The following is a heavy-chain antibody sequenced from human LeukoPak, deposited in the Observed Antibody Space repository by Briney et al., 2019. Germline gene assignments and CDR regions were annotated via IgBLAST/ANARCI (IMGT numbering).Heavy chain of an antibody. CDR1: GFTFSSYV. Sequence: GGSLRLSCAASGFTFSSYVMSWVRQAPGKGLEWVSAIVGSGGSTYYADSVKGRFTISRDNSKNTLSLQMNSLRAEDTALYYCAKDLRSGTYPYYFDYWGQGTLVAASS. CDR3: AKDLRSGTYPYYFDY. J-gene: IGHJ4*02. CDR2: IVGSGGST. D-gene: IGHD1-26*01. V-gene: IGHV3-23*01.